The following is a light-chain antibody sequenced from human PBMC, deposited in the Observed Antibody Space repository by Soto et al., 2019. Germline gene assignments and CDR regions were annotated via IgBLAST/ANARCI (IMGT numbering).Light chain of an antibody. J-gene: IGLJ3*02. CDR3: AVWDDSLNGVV. CDR2: SQS. V-gene: IGLV1-44*01. Sequence: QSALTQPPSASGTPGQRVTISCSGSRSNIGSNSVNWYQQHPGTAPKLLIYSQSQRPSGVPDRISGAKSGTSVTLAISGLQAEDEAPYYCAVWDDSLNGVVFGGGTKVTVL. CDR1: RSNIGSNS.